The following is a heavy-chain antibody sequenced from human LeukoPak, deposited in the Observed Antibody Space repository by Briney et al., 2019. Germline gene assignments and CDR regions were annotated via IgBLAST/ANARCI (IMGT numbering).Heavy chain of an antibody. Sequence: GRSLRLSCAASGFTFSSYAIHWVRQAPGKGLEWVAVISYDGSNKYYADSVKGRFTISRDNSKNTLYLQMNSLRAEDTAVYYCARAPGSSSSAEYFQHWGQGTLATVSS. CDR2: ISYDGSNK. J-gene: IGHJ1*01. D-gene: IGHD6-6*01. CDR1: GFTFSSYA. CDR3: ARAPGSSSSAEYFQH. V-gene: IGHV3-30*04.